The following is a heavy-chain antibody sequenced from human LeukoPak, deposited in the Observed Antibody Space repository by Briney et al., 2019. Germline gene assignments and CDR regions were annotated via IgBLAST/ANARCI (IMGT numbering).Heavy chain of an antibody. D-gene: IGHD3-10*01. CDR1: GGTFSSYA. CDR3: AIQYGSGTVGVLDP. V-gene: IGHV1-69*04. J-gene: IGHJ5*02. Sequence: SVKVSCKASGGTFSSYAISWVRQAPGQGLEWMGRIIPIFGIANYAQKFQGRVTITADKSTSTAYMELSSLRSEDTAVYYCAIQYGSGTVGVLDPWGQGTLVTVSS. CDR2: IIPIFGIA.